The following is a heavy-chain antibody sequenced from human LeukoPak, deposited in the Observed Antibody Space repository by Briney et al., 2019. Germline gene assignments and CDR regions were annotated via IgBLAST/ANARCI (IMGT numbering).Heavy chain of an antibody. CDR2: ISYDGSNK. D-gene: IGHD6-19*01. J-gene: IGHJ4*02. V-gene: IGHV3-30*18. CDR3: AKAGYSSGWRNFDY. CDR1: GFTFSSYG. Sequence: PGTSLRLSCAASGFTFSSYGMHWVRQAPGKGLEWVAVISYDGSNKFYEDSVKGRFTISRDNSKNTLYLQMSSLRAEDTAVYYCAKAGYSSGWRNFDYWGQGTLVTVSS.